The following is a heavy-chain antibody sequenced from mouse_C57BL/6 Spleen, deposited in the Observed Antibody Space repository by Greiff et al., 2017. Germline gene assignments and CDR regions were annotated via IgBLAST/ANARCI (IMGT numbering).Heavy chain of an antibody. J-gene: IGHJ2*01. V-gene: IGHV3-8*01. CDR3: ARRVYYYGSCYFDY. CDR1: GYSITSDS. Sequence: VQLKQSGPGLAKPSQTLSLTCSVSGYSITSDSWNWIRKFPGHKLEYMGYISYSGSTYYNPSLNSRLSITRDPSKNQYYLQLNSVTTEDTATYYCARRVYYYGSCYFDYWGQGTTLTVSS. CDR2: ISYSGST. D-gene: IGHD1-1*01.